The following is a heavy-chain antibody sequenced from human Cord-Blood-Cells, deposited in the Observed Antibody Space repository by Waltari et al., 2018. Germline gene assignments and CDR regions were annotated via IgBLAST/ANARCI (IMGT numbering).Heavy chain of an antibody. CDR3: ARDPVTTVTYYFDY. CDR1: GFTFSSYS. J-gene: IGHJ4*02. Sequence: VESGGGLVKPGGSLRLSCAASGFTFSSYSMNWVRQAPGKGLEWVSSISSSSSYIYYADSVKGRFTISRDNAKNSLYLQMNSLRAEDTAVYYCARDPVTTVTYYFDYWGQGTLVTVSS. V-gene: IGHV3-21*01. D-gene: IGHD4-4*01. CDR2: ISSSSSYI.